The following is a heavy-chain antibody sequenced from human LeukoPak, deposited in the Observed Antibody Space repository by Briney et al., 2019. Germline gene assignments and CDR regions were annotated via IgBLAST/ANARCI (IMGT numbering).Heavy chain of an antibody. CDR3: ANHRAWGPSDY. CDR2: ISGSGGST. V-gene: IGHV3-23*01. Sequence: GGSLRLSCAASGFTFSSYAMSWVHQAPGEGLEWVSAISGSGGSTYYADSVKGRFTISRDNSKNTLYLQMNSLRAEDAAVYYCANHRAWGPSDYWGQGTLVTVSS. D-gene: IGHD1-26*01. J-gene: IGHJ4*02. CDR1: GFTFSSYA.